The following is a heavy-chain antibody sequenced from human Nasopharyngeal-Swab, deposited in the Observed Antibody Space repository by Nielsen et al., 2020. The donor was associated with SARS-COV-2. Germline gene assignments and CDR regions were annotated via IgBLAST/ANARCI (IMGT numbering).Heavy chain of an antibody. Sequence: SVTVSCQPSRGTFRNSCFSWVRPAPGQGLEWLGGISPVFVPPLYAQKFQGRVTISADESTTTTYMELSSLRSQDTAVYYCAKVRTNYGMGLNGAPDPWGQGTLVTVSS. J-gene: IGHJ5*02. CDR2: ISPVFVPP. V-gene: IGHV1-69*13. CDR3: AKVRTNYGMGLNGAPDP. D-gene: IGHD4-17*01. CDR1: RGTFRNSC.